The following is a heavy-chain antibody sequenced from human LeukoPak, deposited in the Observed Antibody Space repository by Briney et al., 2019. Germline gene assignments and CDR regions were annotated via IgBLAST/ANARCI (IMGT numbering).Heavy chain of an antibody. CDR2: ITGDCNYI. CDR3: ARERNFYYYDY. CDR1: GFTFNDYT. Sequence: PGGSLRLSCAASGFTFNDYTMTWVRQAPGKGLEWVSSITGDCNYIFYADSVKGQFTISRDNAQNSLFLELNSLRGEDTAVYYCARERNFYYYDYWGQGALVTVSS. V-gene: IGHV3-21*01. J-gene: IGHJ4*02. D-gene: IGHD3-3*01.